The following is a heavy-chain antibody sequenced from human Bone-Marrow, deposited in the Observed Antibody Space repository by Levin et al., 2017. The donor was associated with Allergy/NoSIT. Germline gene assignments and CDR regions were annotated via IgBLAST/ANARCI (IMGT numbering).Heavy chain of an antibody. V-gene: IGHV3-30*04. J-gene: IGHJ6*02. CDR2: ISYDGSNK. CDR3: ARDAYYDFWSGYYGPRDYYYGMDV. Sequence: LSLTCAASGFTFSSYAMHWVRQAPGKGLEWVAVISYDGSNKYYADSVKGRFTISRDNSKNTLYLQMNSLRAEDTAVYYCARDAYYDFWSGYYGPRDYYYGMDVWGQGTTVTVSS. CDR1: GFTFSSYA. D-gene: IGHD3-3*01.